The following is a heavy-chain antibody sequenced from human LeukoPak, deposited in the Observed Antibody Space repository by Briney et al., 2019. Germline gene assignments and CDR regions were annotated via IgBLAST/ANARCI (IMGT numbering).Heavy chain of an antibody. CDR2: MNPNSGNT. J-gene: IGHJ4*02. V-gene: IGHV1-8*01. CDR3: ARGLFSRDGYNFDY. Sequence: ASVKVSCKASGYTFTSYDINWVRQATGQGLEWMGWMNPNSGNTGYAQKFQGRVTMTRNTSISTAYMELSSLRSEDTAVYYCARGLFSRDGYNFDYWGQGTLVIVAS. CDR1: GYTFTSYD. D-gene: IGHD5-24*01.